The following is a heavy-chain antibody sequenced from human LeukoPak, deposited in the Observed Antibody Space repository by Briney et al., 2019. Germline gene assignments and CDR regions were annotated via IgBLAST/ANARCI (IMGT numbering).Heavy chain of an antibody. J-gene: IGHJ6*02. V-gene: IGHV3-23*01. CDR3: AKEQYLSPYYYYYGMDV. CDR1: GFTFSTYA. CDR2: IGGSGGST. Sequence: GGSLRLSCAASGFTFSTYAMNWVRQAPGKGLEWVSGIGGSGGSTYYADSVKGRFTISRDNSKNTLYLQMNSLRAEDTAVYYCAKEQYLSPYYYYYGMDVWGQGTTVTVSS. D-gene: IGHD4-4*01.